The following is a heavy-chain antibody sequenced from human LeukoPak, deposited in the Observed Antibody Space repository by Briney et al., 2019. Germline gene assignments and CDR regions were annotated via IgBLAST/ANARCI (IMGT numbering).Heavy chain of an antibody. J-gene: IGHJ4*02. Sequence: SETLSLTCTVSGGSISSYYWSWIRQPPGKGLEWIGYIYYSGSTNYSLSLKSRVTISVDTSKNQFSLKLSSVTAADTAVYYCARSEMAPWGNFDYWGQGTLVTVSS. CDR2: IYYSGST. CDR3: ARSEMAPWGNFDY. CDR1: GGSISSYY. D-gene: IGHD5-24*01. V-gene: IGHV4-59*01.